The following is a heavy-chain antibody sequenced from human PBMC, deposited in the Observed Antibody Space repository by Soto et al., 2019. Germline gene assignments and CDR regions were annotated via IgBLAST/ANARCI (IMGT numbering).Heavy chain of an antibody. CDR1: GGSISSSSYY. D-gene: IGHD5-18*01. CDR3: ASLLNTAMVYYYYYGMDV. J-gene: IGHJ6*02. CDR2: IYYIGST. Sequence: SETLSLTCTVSGGSISSSSYYWGWIRQPPGKGLEWIGSIYYIGSTYYNPSLKSRVTISVDTSKNQFSLKLSSVTAADTAVYYCASLLNTAMVYYYYYGMDVWGQGTTVTVSS. V-gene: IGHV4-39*01.